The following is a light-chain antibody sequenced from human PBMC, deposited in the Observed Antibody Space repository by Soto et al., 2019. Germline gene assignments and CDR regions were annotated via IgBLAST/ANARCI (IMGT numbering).Light chain of an antibody. Sequence: EIVLTQAPGSLSLSPGEGATVSCRASQSVSSSSLAWYQQKPGQAPRLLIYSTSSRATGIPARFSGSGSGTEFTLTISSLQYEDFAVYYCQHYQNLWAFGQGTKVDIK. CDR1: QSVSSSS. CDR2: STS. CDR3: QHYQNLWA. V-gene: IGKV3-20*01. J-gene: IGKJ1*01.